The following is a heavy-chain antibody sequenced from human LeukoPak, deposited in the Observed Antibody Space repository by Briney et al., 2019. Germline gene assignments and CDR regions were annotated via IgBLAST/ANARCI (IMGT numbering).Heavy chain of an antibody. Sequence: PGRSLRLSCAASGFTFSNFAIHWVRQAPGKGLEWVAVILYDGRNKYYGDPVEGRFTISRDNSKNTVYLEMNSLRAEDTAVYYCAKDLMKTGYCSGASCYGRTDWGQGTLVTVSS. V-gene: IGHV3-30*18. J-gene: IGHJ4*02. D-gene: IGHD2-15*01. CDR3: AKDLMKTGYCSGASCYGRTD. CDR2: ILYDGRNK. CDR1: GFTFSNFA.